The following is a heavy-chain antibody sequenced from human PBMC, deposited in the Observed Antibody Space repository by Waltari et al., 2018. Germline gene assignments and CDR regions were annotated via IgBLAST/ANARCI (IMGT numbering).Heavy chain of an antibody. CDR3: ARDGQWLVRGRFDY. V-gene: IGHV3-74*01. D-gene: IGHD6-19*01. CDR2: INSEGSST. Sequence: EVQLVESGGGLVQPGGSLRLSCAASGFTFSSYWMHWVRQAPGKGLVWVSRINSEGSSTSYADSVKGRFTISRDNAKNTLYLQMNSLRAEDTAVYYCARDGQWLVRGRFDYWGQGTLVTVSS. CDR1: GFTFSSYW. J-gene: IGHJ4*02.